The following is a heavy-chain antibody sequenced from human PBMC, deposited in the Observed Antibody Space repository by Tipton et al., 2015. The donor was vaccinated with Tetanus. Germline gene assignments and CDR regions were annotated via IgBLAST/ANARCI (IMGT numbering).Heavy chain of an antibody. V-gene: IGHV4-4*07. J-gene: IGHJ2*01. CDR2: VYSSGST. CDR1: GGSIISYY. D-gene: IGHD3-22*01. Sequence: TLSLTCTVSGGSIISYYWSWIRQPAGKGLEWIGRVYSSGSTHYNPSLKSRVTMSLDTSKNQFSLKLSSVTAADTAVYYCSRLLRSSGYYAGYFDRWGRGTLVTVSS. CDR3: SRLLRSSGYYAGYFDR.